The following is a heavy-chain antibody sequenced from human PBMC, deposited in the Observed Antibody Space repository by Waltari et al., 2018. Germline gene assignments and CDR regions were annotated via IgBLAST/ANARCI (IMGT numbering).Heavy chain of an antibody. CDR2: IYTSGST. V-gene: IGHV4-4*07. Sequence: QVQLQESGPGLVKPSETLSLTCTVSGGSISSYYWSWIRPPAGKGLEWIGRIYTSGSTNYNPALKSPVTMSVDTSKNQFSLKLSAVTAADTAVYYCARGSGCSGGSCYPIDYWGQGTLVTVSS. J-gene: IGHJ4*02. CDR3: ARGSGCSGGSCYPIDY. D-gene: IGHD2-15*01. CDR1: GGSISSYY.